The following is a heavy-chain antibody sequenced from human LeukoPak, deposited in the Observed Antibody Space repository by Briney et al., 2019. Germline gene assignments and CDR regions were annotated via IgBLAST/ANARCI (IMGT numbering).Heavy chain of an antibody. J-gene: IGHJ4*02. V-gene: IGHV1-2*02. CDR1: GFTFTDHF. Sequence: ASVKVSRKASGFTFTDHFMHWVRQAPGQGLEWMGWINGNSGATFYAQKFQDRVTVTRDTSISTMYMELNRLTSDDTAVYFCARDFNWGADYWGQGTLVAVSS. CDR2: INGNSGAT. D-gene: IGHD7-27*01. CDR3: ARDFNWGADY.